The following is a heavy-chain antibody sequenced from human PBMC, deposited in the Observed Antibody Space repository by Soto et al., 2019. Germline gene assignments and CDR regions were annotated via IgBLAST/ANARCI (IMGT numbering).Heavy chain of an antibody. CDR1: GFTFSSCW. CDR3: ARHPTYYYDSSAHX. J-gene: IGHJ4*02. Sequence: PGGSLRLSFAASGFTFSSCWMHWVRQAPGKGLVWVSSIDSDGISTNYAYSVKGRFTISRDNAKNMLYLQMNSLRAEDTAVYYCARHPTYYYDSSAHXWGQVALFTVSX. D-gene: IGHD3-22*01. CDR2: IDSDGIST. V-gene: IGHV3-74*01.